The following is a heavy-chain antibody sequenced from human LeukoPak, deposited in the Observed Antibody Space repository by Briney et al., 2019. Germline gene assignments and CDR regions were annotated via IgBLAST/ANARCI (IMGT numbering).Heavy chain of an antibody. Sequence: GASVKVSCKASGYTFTGYYMHWVRQAPGQGLEWMGRINPNSGGTNYAQKFQGRVTMTRDTSISTAYMELSRLRSDDTAVYYCARGLGLRLGEFDYWGQGTLVTVSS. CDR1: GYTFTGYY. J-gene: IGHJ4*02. D-gene: IGHD3-16*01. CDR2: INPNSGGT. CDR3: ARGLGLRLGEFDY. V-gene: IGHV1-2*06.